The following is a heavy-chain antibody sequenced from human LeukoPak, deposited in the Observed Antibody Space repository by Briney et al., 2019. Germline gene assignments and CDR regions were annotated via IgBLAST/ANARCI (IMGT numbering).Heavy chain of an antibody. CDR1: GGSFSGYY. CDR3: ARNKAAAGTTGFDP. J-gene: IGHJ5*02. CDR2: INHSGST. V-gene: IGHV4-34*01. D-gene: IGHD6-13*01. Sequence: SETLSLTCAVYGGSFSGYYWSWIRRPPGKGLEWIGEINHSGSTNYNPSLKSRVTISVDTSKNQFSLKLSSVTAADTAVYYCARNKAAAGTTGFDPWGQGTLVTVSS.